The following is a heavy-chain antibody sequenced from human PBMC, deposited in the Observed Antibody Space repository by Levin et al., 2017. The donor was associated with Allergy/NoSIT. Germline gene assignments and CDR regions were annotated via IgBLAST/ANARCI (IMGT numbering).Heavy chain of an antibody. CDR3: ARQGSSSWYNWFDP. CDR1: GGSISSYY. D-gene: IGHD6-13*01. V-gene: IGHV4-59*01. CDR2: IYYSGST. Sequence: SETLSLTCTVSGGSISSYYWSWIRQPPGKGLEWIGYIYYSGSTNYNPSLKSRVTISVDTSKNQFSLKLSSVTAADTAVYYCARQGSSSWYNWFDPWGQGTLVTVSS. J-gene: IGHJ5*02.